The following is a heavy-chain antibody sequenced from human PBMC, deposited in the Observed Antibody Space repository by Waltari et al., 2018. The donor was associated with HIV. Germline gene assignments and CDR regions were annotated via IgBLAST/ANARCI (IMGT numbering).Heavy chain of an antibody. CDR1: GYTFTSFD. V-gene: IGHV1-8*01. CDR3: ARGQNWVASYWYFDL. CDR2: MSPNSGKT. D-gene: IGHD7-27*01. J-gene: IGHJ2*01. Sequence: QVQLVQSGAEVKKPGASVKVSCKASGYTFTSFDISWVRQDTGHGLEWVGWMSPNSGKTGDAQKFQGRITMTRDTPTGTAYMELSRLRSEDTAVYYCARGQNWVASYWYFDLWGRGTLVTVSS.